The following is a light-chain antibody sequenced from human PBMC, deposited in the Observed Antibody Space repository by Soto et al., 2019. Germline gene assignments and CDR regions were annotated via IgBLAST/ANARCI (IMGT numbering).Light chain of an antibody. V-gene: IGKV1-39*01. CDR3: QQSYSTPYT. Sequence: DIQMTQSPSSLSASVGDRVTITCRASQSISSYLTWYQQKPVKAPKLLTYAASSLQSGVPSRFSGSGSGTDITRTISSLQPEDFATYYCQQSYSTPYTFGRGTKLEIK. J-gene: IGKJ2*01. CDR2: AAS. CDR1: QSISSY.